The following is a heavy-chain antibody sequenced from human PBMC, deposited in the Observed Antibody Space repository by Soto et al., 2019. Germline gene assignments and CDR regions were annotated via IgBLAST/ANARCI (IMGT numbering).Heavy chain of an antibody. D-gene: IGHD1-26*01. V-gene: IGHV3-64D*06. J-gene: IGHJ4*02. CDR2: ISRNGGST. CDR1: GFTFSRYS. Sequence: GGSLRLSCSASGFTFSRYSMHWVRQAPGKGLEYVSVISRNGGSTYYAASVKGRFTVSRDNSENTLYLQMSSLRAEDTALYYCVKERSEWDLLLPYFDYWGQGTLVNVSS. CDR3: VKERSEWDLLLPYFDY.